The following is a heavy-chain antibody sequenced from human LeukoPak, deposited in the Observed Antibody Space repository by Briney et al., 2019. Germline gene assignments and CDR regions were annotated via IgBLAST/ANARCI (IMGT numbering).Heavy chain of an antibody. CDR1: GASISGHY. Sequence: SETLSLTCTVSGASISGHYWSWLRQSPGKGLECIGYIYSGSVDYNPSLKSRATISGDASKNQVSLILKSVTTADTAMYYCVKVGYGSGTWGWFDPWGQGILVTVST. CDR3: VKVGYGSGTWGWFDP. CDR2: IYSGSV. V-gene: IGHV4-59*11. D-gene: IGHD3-10*01. J-gene: IGHJ5*02.